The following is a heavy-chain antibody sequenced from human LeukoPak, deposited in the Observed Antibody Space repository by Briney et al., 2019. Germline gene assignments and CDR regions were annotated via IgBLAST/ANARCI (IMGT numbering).Heavy chain of an antibody. V-gene: IGHV4-4*07. J-gene: IGHJ3*02. CDR1: GGSISSYY. CDR2: IYTSGST. Sequence: SETLSLTCTVSGGSISSYYWSWIRQPPGKGLEWIGRIYTSGSTNYNPSLKSRVTMSVDTSKNQFSLKLSSVTAADTAVYYCAREQITMIVVVMNDAFDIWGQGTMVTVSS. D-gene: IGHD3-22*01. CDR3: AREQITMIVVVMNDAFDI.